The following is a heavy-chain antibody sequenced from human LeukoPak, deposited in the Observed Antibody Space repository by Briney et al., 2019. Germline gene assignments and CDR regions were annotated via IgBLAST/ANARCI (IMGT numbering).Heavy chain of an antibody. V-gene: IGHV4-4*02. CDR1: GGSISSSNW. D-gene: IGHD2-2*01. J-gene: IGHJ5*02. Sequence: SGTLSLTCAVSGGSISSSNWWSWVRQPPGKGLEWIGEIYHSGSTNYNPSLKSRVTMSVDTSKNQFSLKLSSVTAADTAVYYCARDLYCSSTSCHNWFDPWGQGTLVTVSS. CDR2: IYHSGST. CDR3: ARDLYCSSTSCHNWFDP.